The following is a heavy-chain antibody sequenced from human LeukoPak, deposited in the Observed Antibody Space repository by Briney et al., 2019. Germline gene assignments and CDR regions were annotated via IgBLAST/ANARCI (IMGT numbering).Heavy chain of an antibody. CDR3: AKGLISSATYFSYFDY. D-gene: IGHD1-26*01. CDR1: GFTFSSYG. J-gene: IGHJ4*02. V-gene: IGHV3-23*01. Sequence: QPGGSLRLSCAASGFTFSSYGMSWVRQAPGKGLEWVAAISAGGDLTNYADSVKGLFTISRDSSKNMLYVQMNSLRAEDTAIYYCAKGLISSATYFSYFDYWGQGTLVTVSS. CDR2: ISAGGDLT.